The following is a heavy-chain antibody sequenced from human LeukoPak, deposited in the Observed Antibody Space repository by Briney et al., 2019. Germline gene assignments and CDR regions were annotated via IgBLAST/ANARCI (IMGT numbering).Heavy chain of an antibody. CDR1: GFIFSEYW. J-gene: IGHJ4*02. V-gene: IGHV3-7*01. CDR2: INQDESEK. Sequence: GGSLRLSCTASGFIFSEYWMSWVRQAPGKGLEWVANINQDESEKSYVDSVNGRFTISRDNAKNSLYLQMNSLRVEDTAVYYCARDQGWGQGTLVTVSS. CDR3: ARDQG.